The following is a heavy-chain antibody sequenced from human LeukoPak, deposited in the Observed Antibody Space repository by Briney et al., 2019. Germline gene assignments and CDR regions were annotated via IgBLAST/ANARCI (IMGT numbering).Heavy chain of an antibody. CDR1: GFTFSSYG. J-gene: IGHJ4*02. CDR3: AKEGSYGYYFDY. Sequence: GRSLRLSCAASGFTFSSYGMHWVRQAPGKGLEWVAVIPYDGSNKYYADSVKGRFTISRDNSKNTLYLQMNSLRAEDTAVYYCAKEGSYGYYFDYWGQGTLVTVSS. V-gene: IGHV3-30*18. CDR2: IPYDGSNK. D-gene: IGHD5-18*01.